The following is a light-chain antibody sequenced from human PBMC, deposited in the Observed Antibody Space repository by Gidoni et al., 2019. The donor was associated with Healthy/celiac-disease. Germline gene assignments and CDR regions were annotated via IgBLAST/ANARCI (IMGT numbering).Light chain of an antibody. CDR1: QSVSSIY. CDR3: QQYGSSPFT. V-gene: IGKV3-20*01. Sequence: EIVLTQSPGTLSLSPGERATLSCRASQSVSSIYLAWYQQKPGQAPRLLLYGASSRATGIPDRFSGSGSGTDFTLTISRLEPEDFAVYYCQQYGSSPFTFGPGTKVDIK. J-gene: IGKJ3*01. CDR2: GAS.